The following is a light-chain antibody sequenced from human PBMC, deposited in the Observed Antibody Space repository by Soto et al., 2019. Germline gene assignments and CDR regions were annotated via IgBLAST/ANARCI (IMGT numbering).Light chain of an antibody. J-gene: IGKJ1*01. CDR3: QHYNSYSEA. Sequence: DLPMTPSPSTLSGFVGGRVNIPCRASQTISSWLAWYQQKPGKAPKLLIYKASTLKSGVPSRFSGSGSGTEFTLTISSLQPDDCATYYCQHYNSYSEAVGQGNTVDIK. CDR1: QTISSW. CDR2: KAS. V-gene: IGKV1-5*03.